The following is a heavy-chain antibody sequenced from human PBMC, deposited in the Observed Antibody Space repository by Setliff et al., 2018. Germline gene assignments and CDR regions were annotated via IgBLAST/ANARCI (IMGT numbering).Heavy chain of an antibody. D-gene: IGHD3-9*01. CDR2: IQGTGNT. V-gene: IGHV4-61*02. CDR1: GGSFDSGTHY. CDR3: AGTPARGTTWLSPFDY. J-gene: IGHJ4*02. Sequence: SDTLSLTCTVTGGSFDSGTHYWSWIRQPAGKVPEWIGLIQGTGNTNYNPSLQSRATISIDTSKNQISLKITSVTVADTALYSCAGTPARGTTWLSPFDYWGQGIQVTVSS.